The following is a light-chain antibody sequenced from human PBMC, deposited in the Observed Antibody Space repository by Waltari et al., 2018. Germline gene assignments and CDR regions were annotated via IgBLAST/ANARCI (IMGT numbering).Light chain of an antibody. Sequence: IQMAQSPPSLSASVGDRVNITCRASQRVSSYLNWLQQKSGKAPQLLIYSASSLQPGAPSRFSGSGSGTDFTLTISSLQPEDFATYYCQQTYSVPHTFGQGTKLEIK. CDR1: QRVSSY. CDR2: SAS. V-gene: IGKV1-39*01. J-gene: IGKJ2*01. CDR3: QQTYSVPHT.